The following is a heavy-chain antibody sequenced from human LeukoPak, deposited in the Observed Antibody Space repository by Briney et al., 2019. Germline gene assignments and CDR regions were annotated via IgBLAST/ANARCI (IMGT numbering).Heavy chain of an antibody. J-gene: IGHJ5*02. CDR1: GFAFSSYN. Sequence: GGSLRLSCAASGFAFSSYNMNWVRQAPGKGLEWISYIGSSGSPTHYADSVGGRFTISRDNAKNSLYLQMNSLRAEDTAVYYCARGSSYYDFWSGSMFDPWGQGTLVTVSS. CDR3: ARGSSYYDFWSGSMFDP. V-gene: IGHV3-48*01. D-gene: IGHD3-3*01. CDR2: IGSSGSPT.